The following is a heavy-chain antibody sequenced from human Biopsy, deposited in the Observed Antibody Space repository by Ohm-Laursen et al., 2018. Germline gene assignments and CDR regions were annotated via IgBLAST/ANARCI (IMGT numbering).Heavy chain of an antibody. D-gene: IGHD1-1*01. J-gene: IGHJ3*01. CDR3: ARLYRLDDYWNDDPPDAFDV. V-gene: IGHV4-59*01. Sequence: SQTLSLTCTVSGGPITDDYWSWIRQSPGKGLERIGFISKGGDTTYNPSLRGRVAISVDTSKNQFSLKLSSVTAADTAIFFCARLYRLDDYWNDDPPDAFDVWGQGTRVTVSS. CDR1: GGPITDDY. CDR2: ISKGGDT.